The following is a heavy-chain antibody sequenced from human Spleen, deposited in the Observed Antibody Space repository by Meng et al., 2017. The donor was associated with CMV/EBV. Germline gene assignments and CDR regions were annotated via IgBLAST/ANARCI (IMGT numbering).Heavy chain of an antibody. D-gene: IGHD3/OR15-3a*01. J-gene: IGHJ3*02. V-gene: IGHV1-2*02. CDR3: ARVLWFSFDI. CDR1: GYTFSGYY. CDR2: INPNSGGT. Sequence: ASVKVSCKASGYTFSGYYMYWVRQAPGQGLEWMGWINPNSGGTNYAQKFQGRVTMTRDTSINTAYMELSGLRSDDTAVYFCARVLWFSFDIWGQGTVVTVSS.